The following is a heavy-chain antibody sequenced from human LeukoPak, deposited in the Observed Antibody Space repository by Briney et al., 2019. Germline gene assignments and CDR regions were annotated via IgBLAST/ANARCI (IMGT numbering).Heavy chain of an antibody. CDR1: EFTFSSFG. J-gene: IGHJ4*02. CDR2: IPYDGTTK. CDR3: AKFESDSSGWYSTQFDY. V-gene: IGHV3-30*02. D-gene: IGHD6-19*01. Sequence: PGGSLRLSCAASEFTFSSFGMHWVRQAPGKGLQWVAFIPYDGTTKYYTDSVKGRFTISRDNSKNTLYLQMNSLRAEDTAVYYCAKFESDSSGWYSTQFDYWGQGTLVTVSS.